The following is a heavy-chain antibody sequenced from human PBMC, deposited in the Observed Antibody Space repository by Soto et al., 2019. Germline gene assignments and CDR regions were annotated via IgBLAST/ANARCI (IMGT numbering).Heavy chain of an antibody. D-gene: IGHD2-15*01. V-gene: IGHV3-21*01. CDR2: ISSSSSYI. CDR3: ARFGVAATSYYYYYMDV. Sequence: GGSLRLSCAASGFTFSSYSMNWVRQAPGKGLEWVSSISSSSSYIYYADSVKGRFTISRDNAKNSLYLQMNSLRAKDTAVYYCARFGVAATSYYYYYMDVWGKGTTVTVSS. J-gene: IGHJ6*03. CDR1: GFTFSSYS.